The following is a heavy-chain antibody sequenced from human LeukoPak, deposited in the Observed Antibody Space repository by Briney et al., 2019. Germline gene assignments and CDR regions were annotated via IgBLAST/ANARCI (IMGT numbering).Heavy chain of an antibody. V-gene: IGHV6-1*01. Sequence: SQTLSLTCAISGDSVSSNSAAWNWIRQSPSRGLEWLGGTYYRSKWYNDYAVSVKSRITINPDTSKNQVSLQLNSVTPEDTAVYYCARYKNYDYVWGSYRRGMDVWGKGTTVTISS. D-gene: IGHD3-16*02. CDR2: TYYRSKWYN. J-gene: IGHJ6*03. CDR3: ARYKNYDYVWGSYRRGMDV. CDR1: GDSVSSNSAA.